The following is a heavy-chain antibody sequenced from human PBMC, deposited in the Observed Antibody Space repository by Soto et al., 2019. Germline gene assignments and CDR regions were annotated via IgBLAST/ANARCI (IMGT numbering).Heavy chain of an antibody. CDR3: ARGGGVGVAGSAAFDM. CDR2: INPATGAA. Sequence: QLHLVQSGAVVKKPGASVTVSCSASGYPVTAYYMHWVRQAPGRGLEWMGGINPATGAAKYTQTFQGRVTITRDTSPGTVFMELGGLISGGTAGFYCARGGGVGVAGSAAFDMWGQGTVVTVSS. J-gene: IGHJ3*02. D-gene: IGHD3-3*01. CDR1: GYPVTAYY. V-gene: IGHV1-2*02.